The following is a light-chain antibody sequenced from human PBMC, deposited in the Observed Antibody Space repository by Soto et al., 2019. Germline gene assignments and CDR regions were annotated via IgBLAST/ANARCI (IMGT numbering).Light chain of an antibody. Sequence: QSALTQPASVSGSPGQSITISCTGSNSDIGTYNYVSWYQQHPGKAPKLVISEVSNRPSGISHRFSGSKSGNAASLTISGLQAEDEATYYCSSYTSTSTLYAFGPGTKVTVL. CDR3: SSYTSTSTLYA. V-gene: IGLV2-14*01. CDR2: EVS. J-gene: IGLJ1*01. CDR1: NSDIGTYNY.